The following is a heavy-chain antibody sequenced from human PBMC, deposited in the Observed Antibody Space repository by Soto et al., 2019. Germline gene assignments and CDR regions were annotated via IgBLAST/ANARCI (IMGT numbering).Heavy chain of an antibody. CDR2: VSGGGGST. Sequence: EVQVLESGGGLVQPGGSLRLSCVASGFTLNNYAMSWVRQAPGKGLEWVSTVSGGGGSTYYADSVKGRFTISRDNSKNTLYLQMNNLRAEDTAVYSCEKNEVPTPTMVRGLIGYYFDYWGQGTLVTVSS. D-gene: IGHD3-10*01. J-gene: IGHJ4*02. CDR3: EKNEVPTPTMVRGLIGYYFDY. CDR1: GFTLNNYA. V-gene: IGHV3-23*01.